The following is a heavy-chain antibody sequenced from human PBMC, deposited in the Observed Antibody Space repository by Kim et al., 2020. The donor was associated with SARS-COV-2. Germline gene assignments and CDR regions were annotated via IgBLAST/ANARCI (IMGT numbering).Heavy chain of an antibody. J-gene: IGHJ4*02. CDR2: LSDSGAIT. Sequence: GGSLRLSCAASGFTFSTYAMSWVRQAPGKGLEWVSSLSDSGAITYYADSVKGRFTISRDTSKNTLHLQMNSLRAEDTAIYYCAKDRTSTSWYYFDSWGQGTLVTVSS. D-gene: IGHD6-13*01. CDR1: GFTFSTYA. V-gene: IGHV3-23*01. CDR3: AKDRTSTSWYYFDS.